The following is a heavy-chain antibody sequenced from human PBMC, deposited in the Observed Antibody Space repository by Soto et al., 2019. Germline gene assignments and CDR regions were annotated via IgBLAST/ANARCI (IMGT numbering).Heavy chain of an antibody. V-gene: IGHV3-7*01. D-gene: IGHD4-4*01. CDR2: IKQDGSEK. CDR3: ARVRAGYSFDY. Sequence: SLRLSCAASGFTFSSYWMSCVRQAPGKGLEWVANIKQDGSEKYYVDSVKGRFTISRDNAKNSLYLQMNRLRAEDTAVYYCARVRAGYSFDYWGQGTLVTVSS. J-gene: IGHJ4*02. CDR1: GFTFSSYW.